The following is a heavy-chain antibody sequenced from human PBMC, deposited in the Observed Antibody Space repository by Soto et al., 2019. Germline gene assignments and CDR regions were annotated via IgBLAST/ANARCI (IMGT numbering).Heavy chain of an antibody. CDR2: ISGSGGST. Sequence: GGSLRLSCAASGFTFSSYAMSWVRQAPGKGLEWVSAISGSGGSTYYADSVKGRFTISRDNSKNTLYLQMNSLRAEDTAVYYCAKQGYYDFWSGYYGGRGPQTHYYYYYMDVWGKGTTVTVSS. CDR3: AKQGYYDFWSGYYGGRGPQTHYYYYYMDV. CDR1: GFTFSSYA. J-gene: IGHJ6*03. D-gene: IGHD3-3*01. V-gene: IGHV3-23*01.